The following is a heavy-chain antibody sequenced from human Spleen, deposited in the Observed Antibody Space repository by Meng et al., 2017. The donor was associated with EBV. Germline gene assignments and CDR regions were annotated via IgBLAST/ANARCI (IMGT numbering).Heavy chain of an antibody. CDR3: VSTAGQSTTWRYFDL. J-gene: IGHJ4*02. V-gene: IGHV4-4*02. Sequence: QWQVEGSGPGLVKPSGPLSLTCIGSGGPTTHRTLWSWVRQTPGKGLDWIGGVYHSGTPNYNPSLKSRVAISVDKSSNKFSLNLTSVTAADTAVYYCVSTAGQSTTWRYFDLWGRGTLVTVSS. CDR2: VYHSGTP. CDR1: GGPTTHRTL. D-gene: IGHD1-1*01.